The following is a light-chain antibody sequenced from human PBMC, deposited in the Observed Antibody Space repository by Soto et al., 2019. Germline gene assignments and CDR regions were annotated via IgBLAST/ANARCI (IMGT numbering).Light chain of an antibody. CDR1: QTISTW. CDR3: QQYSSFSRT. J-gene: IGKJ1*01. CDR2: DAS. Sequence: DIQMTQSPSTLSASVGDRVTITCRASQTISTWLAWYQQKPGKAPELLIYDASTLESGVPSRFSGSGSGTEFSLTISSLQPDDFATFYCQQYSSFSRTFGQGTKVE. V-gene: IGKV1-5*01.